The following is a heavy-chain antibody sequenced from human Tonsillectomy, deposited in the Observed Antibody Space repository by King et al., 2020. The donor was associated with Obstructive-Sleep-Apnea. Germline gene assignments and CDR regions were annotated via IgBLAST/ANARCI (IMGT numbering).Heavy chain of an antibody. CDR1: GYTFTGYH. Sequence: QLVQSGAEVKKPGASVKVSCKASGYTFTGYHIHWVRQAPGHGLQWMGWINPNSGGTNYAQKFQGRVTMTRDASLRTASMELSRLTSDDTAVYYCATVAVATATYFFDYWGQGTLVTVSS. CDR2: INPNSGGT. D-gene: IGHD4-17*01. CDR3: ATVAVATATYFFDY. V-gene: IGHV1-2*02. J-gene: IGHJ4*02.